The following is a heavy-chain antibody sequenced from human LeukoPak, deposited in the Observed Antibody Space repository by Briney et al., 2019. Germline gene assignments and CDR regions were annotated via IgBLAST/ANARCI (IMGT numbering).Heavy chain of an antibody. CDR3: GRVSRSGYDSRGAFDI. J-gene: IGHJ3*02. Sequence: SETLSLTCTVSGGSISTYYWSWIRQPPGKGLEWIGYIYYSGSTNYNPSLKSRVTISVDTSKNQFSLRLTSVTAADTAVYYCGRVSRSGYDSRGAFDIWGQGTMVTVSS. CDR1: GGSISTYY. D-gene: IGHD3-22*01. CDR2: IYYSGST. V-gene: IGHV4-59*01.